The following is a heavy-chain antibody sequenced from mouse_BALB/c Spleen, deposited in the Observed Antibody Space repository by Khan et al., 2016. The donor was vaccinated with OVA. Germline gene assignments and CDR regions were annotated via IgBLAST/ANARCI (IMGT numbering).Heavy chain of an antibody. CDR3: ARSLITTSYVDV. V-gene: IGHV5-17*02. J-gene: IGHJ1*01. CDR2: VSSGSATI. D-gene: IGHD2-4*01. CDR1: GFTFSSFG. Sequence: EVELVESGGGLVQPGGSRKLSCAASGFTFSSFGMHWVRQAPVKGLELVAYVSSGSATIYYADIVKGRFTLSRDNPKHTLFLELHTLRTEDTAMYYCARSLITTSYVDVWGAGTTVTVSS.